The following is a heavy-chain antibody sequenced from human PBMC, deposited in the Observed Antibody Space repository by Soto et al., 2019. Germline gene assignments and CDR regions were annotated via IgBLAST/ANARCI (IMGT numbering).Heavy chain of an antibody. CDR1: GFTFSSYG. CDR2: ISYDGSNK. CDR3: AKDRQPSEYYYYYMDV. D-gene: IGHD1-26*01. Sequence: PGGSLRLSCAASGFTFSSYGMHWVRQAPGKGLEWVAVISYDGSNKYYADSVKGRFTISRDNSKNTLYLQMNSLRAEDTAVYYCAKDRQPSEYYYYYMDVWGKGTTVTVSS. V-gene: IGHV3-30*18. J-gene: IGHJ6*03.